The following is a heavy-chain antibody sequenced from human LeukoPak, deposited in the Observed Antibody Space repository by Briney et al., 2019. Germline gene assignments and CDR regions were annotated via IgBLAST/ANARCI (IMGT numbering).Heavy chain of an antibody. D-gene: IGHD2-21*02. J-gene: IGHJ4*02. CDR2: ISFDGSTK. CDR1: GFIFSRYT. V-gene: IGHV3-30-3*01. Sequence: GGSLRLSCAASGFIFSRYTLHWVRQAPGKGLEWVSMISFDGSTKDYADSVKGRFTISRDNSKNTLDLQMTSLRTEDTAVYYCARGVVTAYAAFDSWGQGTLVTVSS. CDR3: ARGVVTAYAAFDS.